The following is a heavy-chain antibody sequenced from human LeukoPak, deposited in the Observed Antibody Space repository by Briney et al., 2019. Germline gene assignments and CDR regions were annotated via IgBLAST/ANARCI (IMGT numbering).Heavy chain of an antibody. CDR3: ARDRDSSSWERFDY. CDR1: GFTFSNYW. D-gene: IGHD6-13*01. J-gene: IGHJ4*02. V-gene: IGHV3-74*01. Sequence: GGSLRLSCAASGFTFSNYWMHWVRQVPGKGLVCVSRINIDGTSTSYADSVKGRFTISRDNAKNSLYLQMNSLRAEDTALYDCARDRDSSSWERFDYWGQGTLVTVSS. CDR2: INIDGTST.